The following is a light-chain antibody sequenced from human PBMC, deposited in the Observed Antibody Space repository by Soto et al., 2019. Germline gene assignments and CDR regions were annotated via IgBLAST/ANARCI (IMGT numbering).Light chain of an antibody. V-gene: IGLV2-14*03. J-gene: IGLJ3*02. CDR2: DVA. CDR3: NSYTTSGAIV. Sequence: QSVLTQPASVSGSPGQSITISCTGTSSDIGGYNFVSWNQQHPGNAPNLIIYDVASRPSGVSDRFSGSKSGNAASLTISGLQAEDEALYYCNSYTTSGAIVFGGGTQLTVL. CDR1: SSDIGGYNF.